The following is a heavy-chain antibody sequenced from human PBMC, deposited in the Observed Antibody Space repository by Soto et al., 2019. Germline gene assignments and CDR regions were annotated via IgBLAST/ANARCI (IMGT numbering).Heavy chain of an antibody. CDR3: ARCSKGGDYYYYGMDV. J-gene: IGHJ6*02. D-gene: IGHD1-26*01. Sequence: GESLKISCKGSGYSFTSYWIGWVRQMPGKGLEWMGIIYPGDSDTRYSPSFQGQVTISADKSISTAYLQWSSLKASDTAMYYCARCSKGGDYYYYGMDVWGQGTTGTVSS. CDR2: IYPGDSDT. V-gene: IGHV5-51*01. CDR1: GYSFTSYW.